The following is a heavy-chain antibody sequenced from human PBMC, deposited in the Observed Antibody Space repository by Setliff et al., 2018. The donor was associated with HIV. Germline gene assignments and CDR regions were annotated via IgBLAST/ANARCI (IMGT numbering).Heavy chain of an antibody. CDR2: MKSKTDGGTT. CDR3: VRSKPEIRYHYDTSGYKCFYYYMDV. D-gene: IGHD3-16*01. J-gene: IGHJ6*03. Sequence: GGSLRLSCAASGFTFSNAWMNWVRQAPGKGLEWVGRMKSKTDGGTTDYAAPVNGRFTIARDDSKSTLYLQMNSLKSEDSAVYYCVRSKPEIRYHYDTSGYKCFYYYMDVWGKGTTVTVSS. V-gene: IGHV3-15*07. CDR1: GFTFSNAW.